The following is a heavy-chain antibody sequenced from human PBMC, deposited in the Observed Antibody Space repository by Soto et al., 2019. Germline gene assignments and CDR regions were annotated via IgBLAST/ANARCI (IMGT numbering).Heavy chain of an antibody. V-gene: IGHV3-53*01. CDR1: GFTVSSNY. Sequence: VGSLRLSCAASGFTVSSNYMSWVRQAPGKGLEWVSVIYSGGSTYYADSVKGRFTISRDNSKNTLYLQMNSLRAEDTAVYYCARDRRYYDSSGYQVRFYGMDVWGQGTTVTVSS. CDR2: IYSGGST. CDR3: ARDRRYYDSSGYQVRFYGMDV. J-gene: IGHJ6*02. D-gene: IGHD3-22*01.